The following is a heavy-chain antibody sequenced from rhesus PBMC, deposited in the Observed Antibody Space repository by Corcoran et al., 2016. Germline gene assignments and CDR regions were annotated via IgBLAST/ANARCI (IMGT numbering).Heavy chain of an antibody. D-gene: IGHD6-31*01. CDR1: GASISSNW. CDR2: INGNSGST. Sequence: QVQLQESGPGLVKPSETLSPTCTVSGASISSNWWSRIRQPPRKGPTWSGEINGNSGSTNYNPSLKSRVTISKDASKNQFSLKLSSVTAADTAVYYCARDSYYSSGWYPEYFEFWGQGALVTVSS. CDR3: ARDSYYSSGWYPEYFEF. J-gene: IGHJ1*01. V-gene: IGHV4-80*01.